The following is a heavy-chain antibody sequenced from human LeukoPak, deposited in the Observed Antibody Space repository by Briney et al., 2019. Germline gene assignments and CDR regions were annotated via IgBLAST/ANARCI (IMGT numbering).Heavy chain of an antibody. CDR3: ARAKRGSCCNFDY. Sequence: GGSLRLSCAASGFTFSDYYMSWIRQAPGKGLEWVSYISSSGSTIYYADSVKGRFTISRDNAKNSLYLQMNSLRGEDTAVYYCARAKRGSCCNFDYWGQGTLVTVSS. CDR1: GFTFSDYY. J-gene: IGHJ4*02. V-gene: IGHV3-11*01. D-gene: IGHD2-15*01. CDR2: ISSSGSTI.